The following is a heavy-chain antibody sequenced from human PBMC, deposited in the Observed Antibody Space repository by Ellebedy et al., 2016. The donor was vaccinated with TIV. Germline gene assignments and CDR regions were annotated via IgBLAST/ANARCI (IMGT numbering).Heavy chain of an antibody. J-gene: IGHJ4*02. CDR2: IYIDGRT. V-gene: IGHV3-66*01. CDR1: GFTFSSYA. Sequence: PGGSLRLSCAASGFTFSSYAMNWVRQAPGKGLEWVSDIYIDGRTFYHDSVKGRFTISRDNSKNTLYLQMNSLTLEDTAVYYCAREPVPTWAFDYWGQGTLVTVSS. D-gene: IGHD4-11*01. CDR3: AREPVPTWAFDY.